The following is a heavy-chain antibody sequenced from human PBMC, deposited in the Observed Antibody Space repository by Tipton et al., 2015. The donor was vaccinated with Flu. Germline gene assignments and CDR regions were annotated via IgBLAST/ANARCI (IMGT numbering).Heavy chain of an antibody. CDR3: ARSTYYYGSGSADY. V-gene: IGHV4-38-2*02. Sequence: TLSLTCTVSSGSINSGYYWGWVRQPPGKGLEWIGCISHSGRTYYNPSLKSRVTISVDTAKNQFSQRLSSVTAADTAVYYCARSTYYYGSGSADYWGQGTLVTVSS. J-gene: IGHJ4*02. D-gene: IGHD3-10*01. CDR1: SGSINSGYY. CDR2: ISHSGRT.